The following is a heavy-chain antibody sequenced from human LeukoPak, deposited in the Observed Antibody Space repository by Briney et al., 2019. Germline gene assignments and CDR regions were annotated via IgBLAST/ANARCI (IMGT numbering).Heavy chain of an antibody. CDR3: AREMTTPDDAFDI. V-gene: IGHV3-30*02. J-gene: IGHJ3*02. CDR1: GFSLSRYD. Sequence: GGSLRLSCAASGFSLSRYDMHWVRQAPGKGLDWVAFIQYDGHDYYYADSVRGRFTISRDHSNNILSLQMNSLRAEDTAVYYCAREMTTPDDAFDIWGQGTMVTVSS. D-gene: IGHD4-11*01. CDR2: IQYDGHDY.